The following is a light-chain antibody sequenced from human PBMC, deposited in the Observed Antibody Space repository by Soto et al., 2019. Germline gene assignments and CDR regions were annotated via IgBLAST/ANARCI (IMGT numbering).Light chain of an antibody. CDR1: QSVSSSY. CDR3: QQYNSWPPIT. J-gene: IGKJ5*01. CDR2: GAS. Sequence: EIVLTQSPGTLSLSPGERATLSCRASQSVSSSYLAWYQQKPGQAPRLLIYGASSRATGIPDRFSGSGSGTDLTLTISRLETEDFAVYYCQQYNSWPPITFGQGTRLEIK. V-gene: IGKV3-20*01.